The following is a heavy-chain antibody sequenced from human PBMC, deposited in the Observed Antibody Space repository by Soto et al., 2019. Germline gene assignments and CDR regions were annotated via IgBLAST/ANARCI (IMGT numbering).Heavy chain of an antibody. CDR3: ASALYSNGYYDYYMDV. Sequence: QVQLQESGPGLVKPSETLSLTCTVSGGSISSYYWSWIRQPPGKGLEWIGYIYYSGSTNYNPSLKSHITISVDTSKTQFSLKLSSVTAADTAVYYCASALYSNGYYDYYMDVWGKGTTVTVSS. CDR1: GGSISSYY. CDR2: IYYSGST. V-gene: IGHV4-59*01. J-gene: IGHJ6*03. D-gene: IGHD4-4*01.